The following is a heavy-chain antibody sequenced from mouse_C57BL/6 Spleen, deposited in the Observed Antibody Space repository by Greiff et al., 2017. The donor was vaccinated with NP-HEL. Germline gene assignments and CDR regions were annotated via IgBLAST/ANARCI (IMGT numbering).Heavy chain of an antibody. V-gene: IGHV1-82*01. CDR1: GYAFSSSW. CDR3: ARYNYGSSWFAY. D-gene: IGHD1-1*01. CDR2: IYPGDGDT. Sequence: QVQLQQSGPELVKPGASVKISCKASGYAFSSSWMNWVKQRPGKGLEWIGRIYPGDGDTNYNGKFKGKATLTADKSSSTAYMQLSSLTSEDSAVYFCARYNYGSSWFAYWGQGTLVTVSA. J-gene: IGHJ3*01.